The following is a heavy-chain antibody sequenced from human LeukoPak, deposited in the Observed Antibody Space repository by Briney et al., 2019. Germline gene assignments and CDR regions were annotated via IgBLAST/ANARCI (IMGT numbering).Heavy chain of an antibody. CDR2: INHSGST. D-gene: IGHD2-15*01. J-gene: IGHJ5*02. Sequence: SETLSLTCAVYGGSFSGYYWSWIRQPPGKGLGWIGEINHSGSTNYNPSLKSRVTISVDTSKNQFSLKLSSVTAADTAVYYCARALRGCSGGSCRKNWFDPWGQGTLVTVSS. CDR1: GGSFSGYY. CDR3: ARALRGCSGGSCRKNWFDP. V-gene: IGHV4-34*01.